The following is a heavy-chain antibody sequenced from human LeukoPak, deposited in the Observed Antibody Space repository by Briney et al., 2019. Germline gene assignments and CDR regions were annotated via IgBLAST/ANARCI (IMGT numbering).Heavy chain of an antibody. CDR2: ISIAGDT. CDR3: ARGGYGSTWYVFDS. J-gene: IGHJ4*02. CDR1: GFTLTTYD. Sequence: GGSLRLSCAASGFTLTTYDMHWVRQSTGKGLEWVSAISIAGDTFYAGSVKGRFTISSDSAKNSLYLQMNSLRVGDTAVYYCARGGYGSTWYVFDSWGQGTLVTVSS. D-gene: IGHD6-13*01. V-gene: IGHV3-13*04.